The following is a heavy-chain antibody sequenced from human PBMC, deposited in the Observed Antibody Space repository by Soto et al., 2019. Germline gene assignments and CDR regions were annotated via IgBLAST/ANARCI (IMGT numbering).Heavy chain of an antibody. CDR1: GGTFSTYS. CDR2: IIPLFGTT. V-gene: IGHV1-69*01. CDR3: ARGATHGSSWYFWFDP. Sequence: QMQLVQSGAEVRMPGSSVKVSCKASGGTFSTYSINWVRQAPGQGLEWMGGIIPLFGTTNYAQKFKGRVTITADESTSTAYMELSSLRAEDAAVYYCARGATHGSSWYFWFDPWGQRTLVTVSS. J-gene: IGHJ5*02. D-gene: IGHD6-13*01.